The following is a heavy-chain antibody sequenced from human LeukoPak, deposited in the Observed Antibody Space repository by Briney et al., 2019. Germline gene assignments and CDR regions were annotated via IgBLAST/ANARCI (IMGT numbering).Heavy chain of an antibody. CDR3: ARGDSSSSSRPLYYFDY. Sequence: ASVKVSCKASGYSFNTYGIIWVRQAPGQGLEWMGWISSYDGNTDYAQKFKGRITMTTDTSASTAYMELRSLRSDDTAVYYCARGDSSSSSRPLYYFDYWGQGTLVTVSS. J-gene: IGHJ4*02. V-gene: IGHV1-18*01. D-gene: IGHD6-6*01. CDR2: ISSYDGNT. CDR1: GYSFNTYG.